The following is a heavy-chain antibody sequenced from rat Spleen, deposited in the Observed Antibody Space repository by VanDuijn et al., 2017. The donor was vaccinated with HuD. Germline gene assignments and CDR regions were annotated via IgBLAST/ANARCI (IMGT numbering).Heavy chain of an antibody. CDR2: ISSGGGNT. J-gene: IGHJ3*01. D-gene: IGHD1-4*01. CDR3: ARVGTRVSRFAY. V-gene: IGHV5-25*01. Sequence: EVQLVESGGGLVQPGRSLKLSCAASGFTFNNYYMAWVRQAPTKGLEWVASISSGGGNTYYRDSVKGRFTISRDNARGTLYLQMDSLRSEDTATYYCARVGTRVSRFAYWGQGTLVTVSS. CDR1: GFTFNNYY.